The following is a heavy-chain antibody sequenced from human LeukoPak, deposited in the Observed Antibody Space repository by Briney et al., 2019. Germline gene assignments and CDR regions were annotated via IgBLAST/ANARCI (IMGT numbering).Heavy chain of an antibody. V-gene: IGHV4-59*01. J-gene: IGHJ4*02. Sequence: SETLSLTCTVSGGSISSYYWSWIRQPPGKGLEWIGYIYYSGSTNYNPSLKSRVTISVDTSKNQFSLELSSVTAADTAVYYCARGNYDSSGYLAVFDYWGQGTLVTVSS. CDR1: GGSISSYY. D-gene: IGHD3-22*01. CDR2: IYYSGST. CDR3: ARGNYDSSGYLAVFDY.